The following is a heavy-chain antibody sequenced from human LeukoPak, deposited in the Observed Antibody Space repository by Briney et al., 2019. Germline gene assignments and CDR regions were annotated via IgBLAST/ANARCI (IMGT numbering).Heavy chain of an antibody. CDR3: ARGSSGDY. D-gene: IGHD6-25*01. CDR2: ISANNIKT. Sequence: ASVKVSCKASGYTFISYGISWVRQAPGQGLEWMGWISANNIKTDYAQKFQGRLTMTRDTSTSTAYLELRSLRPDDTAMYYCARGSSGDYWGQGTLVTVSS. V-gene: IGHV1-18*01. J-gene: IGHJ4*02. CDR1: GYTFISYG.